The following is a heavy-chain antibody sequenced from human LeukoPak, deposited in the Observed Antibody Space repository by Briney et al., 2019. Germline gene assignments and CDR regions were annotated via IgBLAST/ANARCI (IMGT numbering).Heavy chain of an antibody. V-gene: IGHV3-74*01. D-gene: IGHD6-13*01. J-gene: IGHJ5*02. CDR3: ARVPAAGNNWFDP. Sequence: GGSLRLSCAASGFTFSSYWMHWVRQAPGKGLVWVSRINSDRSSTSYADSVKGRFTVSRDNAKNTLYLQMNSLRAEDTAVYYCARVPAAGNNWFDPWGQGTLVTVSS. CDR2: INSDRSST. CDR1: GFTFSSYW.